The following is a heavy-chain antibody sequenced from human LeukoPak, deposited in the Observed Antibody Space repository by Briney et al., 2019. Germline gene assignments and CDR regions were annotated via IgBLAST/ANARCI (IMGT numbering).Heavy chain of an antibody. CDR3: AKEAYYFDTSGLYSFAFDI. D-gene: IGHD3-22*01. CDR1: GLTFSRYA. V-gene: IGHV3-23*01. J-gene: IGHJ3*02. CDR2: ICASGGST. Sequence: HPGGSLRLSCAASGLTFSRYAMRWVRQAPGKGLEWVSAICASGGSTYYADSVKGRFTISRDNSKNTLYLQMNSLRVEDTAVYYCAKEAYYFDTSGLYSFAFDIWGQGTMVTVPS.